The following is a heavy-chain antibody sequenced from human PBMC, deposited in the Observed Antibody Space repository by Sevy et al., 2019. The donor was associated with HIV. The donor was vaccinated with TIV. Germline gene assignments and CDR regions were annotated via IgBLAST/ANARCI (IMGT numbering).Heavy chain of an antibody. V-gene: IGHV1-69*13. CDR3: ARVISDYSLYYYGMDV. Sequence: ASVKVSCKASGGTFSSYAISWVRQAPGQGLEWMGGIIPIFGTANYAQKFQGRVTITADESTSTAYMELSSLRSEDTAVYYCARVISDYSLYYYGMDVWGQGTTVTVSS. J-gene: IGHJ6*02. D-gene: IGHD5-12*01. CDR2: IIPIFGTA. CDR1: GGTFSSYA.